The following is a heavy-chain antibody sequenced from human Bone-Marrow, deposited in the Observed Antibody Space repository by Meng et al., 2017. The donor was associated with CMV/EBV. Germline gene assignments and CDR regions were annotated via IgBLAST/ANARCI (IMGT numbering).Heavy chain of an antibody. D-gene: IGHD3-10*01. Sequence: GESLKISCAASGFTFSSYSMNWVRQAPGKGLEWVSSISSSSSYIYYADSVKGRFTISRDNAKNSLYLQMNSLRAEDTAVYYCARDVGGSGSDWGQGQRGNVAS. CDR1: GFTFSSYS. CDR3: ARDVGGSGSD. V-gene: IGHV3-21*01. CDR2: ISSSSSYI. J-gene: IGHJ4*02.